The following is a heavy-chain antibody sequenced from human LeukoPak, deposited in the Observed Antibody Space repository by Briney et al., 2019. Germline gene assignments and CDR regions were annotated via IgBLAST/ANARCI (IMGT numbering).Heavy chain of an antibody. J-gene: IGHJ4*02. CDR3: AREGDDFWSGYSYYFDY. Sequence: SETLSLICTASGGSISSYYWSWIRQPAGKGLEWIGRIYTSGSTNYNPSLKSRVTISVDTSKNQFSLKLSSVTAADTAVYYCAREGDDFWSGYSYYFDYWGQGTLVTVSS. D-gene: IGHD3-3*01. CDR2: IYTSGST. V-gene: IGHV4-4*07. CDR1: GGSISSYY.